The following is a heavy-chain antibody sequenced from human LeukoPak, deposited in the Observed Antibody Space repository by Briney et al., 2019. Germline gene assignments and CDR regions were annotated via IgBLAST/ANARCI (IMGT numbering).Heavy chain of an antibody. CDR1: GGPIRSYD. J-gene: IGHJ3*01. CDR3: AKHNAMTVPHTFDV. D-gene: IGHD2-21*02. Sequence: SSETLSLTCTVSGGPIRSYDWHWVRQPPGKGLEWVGYIHYSGSTNYNASLKSRVTISLDNSKTQFFLKLHPVTAEDAAVYFCAKHNAMTVPHTFDVWGQGTLVTVSS. CDR2: IHYSGST. V-gene: IGHV4-59*08.